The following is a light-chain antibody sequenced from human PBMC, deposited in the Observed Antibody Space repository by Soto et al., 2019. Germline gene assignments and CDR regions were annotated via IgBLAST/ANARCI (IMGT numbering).Light chain of an antibody. V-gene: IGKV3-20*01. CDR2: DAS. J-gene: IGKJ3*01. CDR1: QSVTSDY. CDR3: QQNARSPIT. Sequence: EIVLTQAPGTLSLSPGERATLSCRASQSVTSDYLAWYQQKPGQAPRLLIYDASTRATGIPDKFRGSGSGTDFTLTISRLEPEDFAVYYCQQNARSPITFGPGTKVDI.